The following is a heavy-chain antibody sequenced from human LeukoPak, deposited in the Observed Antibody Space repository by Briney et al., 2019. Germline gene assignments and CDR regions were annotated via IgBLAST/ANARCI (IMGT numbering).Heavy chain of an antibody. CDR1: GFTFSTYT. CDR2: ISSSTSYI. Sequence: GGSLRLSYGASGFTFSTYTLNWVRQAPGKGLEWVSSISSSTSYIYYADSVKGRFTISRDNAKNSLYLQMNSLRAEDTALYYCARVPSDRTKYMDVWGKGTTVTVSS. CDR3: ARVPSDRTKYMDV. D-gene: IGHD2-15*01. V-gene: IGHV3-21*01. J-gene: IGHJ6*03.